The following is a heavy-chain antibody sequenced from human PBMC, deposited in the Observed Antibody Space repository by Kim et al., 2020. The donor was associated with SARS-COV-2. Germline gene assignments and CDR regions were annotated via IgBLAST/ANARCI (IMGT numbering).Heavy chain of an antibody. CDR1: GGSISSSND. V-gene: IGHV4-39*01. J-gene: IGHJ4*02. Sequence: SETLSLTCTVSGGSISSSNDCCCIRQPPGTRLEWIASISYRGSTYYNPSLKSRVTISADTSKNQFSLQLTSLTAADTAIYYCSTHPAFWRRFDFWGLGTL. CDR3: STHPAFWRRFDF. CDR2: ISYRGST.